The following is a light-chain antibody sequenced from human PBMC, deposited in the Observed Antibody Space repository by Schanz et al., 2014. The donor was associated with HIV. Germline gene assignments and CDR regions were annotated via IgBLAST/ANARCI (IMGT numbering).Light chain of an antibody. CDR1: SSDVGGYNY. Sequence: QSALTQPRSVSGSPGQSVTISCTGTSSDVGGYNYVSWYQQHPGKAPKVLIYDVTKRPSGVPDRFSGSKSGKTASLTISGLQAEDEGDYYCCSYAGSSTRVFGGGTKLTVL. J-gene: IGLJ3*02. CDR2: DVT. V-gene: IGLV2-11*01. CDR3: CSYAGSSTRV.